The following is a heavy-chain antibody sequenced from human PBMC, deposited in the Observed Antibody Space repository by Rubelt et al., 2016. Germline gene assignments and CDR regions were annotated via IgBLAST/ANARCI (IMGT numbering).Heavy chain of an antibody. V-gene: IGHV4-34*01. D-gene: IGHD6-6*01. J-gene: IGHJ4*02. Sequence: QVQLQQWGAGLLKPSETLSLTCAVYGGSFSGYYWSWIRQPPGKGLEWIGEINHSGSTNYNPSLNSRVPLSVDTSTNPFSLRLSFVTAADTAVYYCARGVRIAARLFDYWGQGTLVTVSS. CDR3: ARGVRIAARLFDY. CDR1: GGSFSGYY. CDR2: INHSGST.